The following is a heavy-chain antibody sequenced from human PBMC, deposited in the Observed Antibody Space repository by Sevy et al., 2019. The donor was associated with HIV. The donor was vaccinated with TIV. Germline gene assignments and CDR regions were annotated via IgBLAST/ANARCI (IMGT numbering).Heavy chain of an antibody. V-gene: IGHV3-48*01. Sequence: EGSLRLSCAASGFTFSSYSMNWVRQAPGKGLEWVSYISSSSSTIYYADSVKGRFTISRDNAKKSLYLQMNSLRAEDTAVYYCAREYCSSTSCFYYYYYGMDVWGQGTTVTVSS. CDR3: AREYCSSTSCFYYYYYGMDV. CDR2: ISSSSSTI. J-gene: IGHJ6*02. CDR1: GFTFSSYS. D-gene: IGHD2-2*01.